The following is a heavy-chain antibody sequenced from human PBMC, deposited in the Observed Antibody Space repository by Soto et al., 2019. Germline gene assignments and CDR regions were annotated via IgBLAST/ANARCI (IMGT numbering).Heavy chain of an antibody. CDR2: ISYDGSNK. CDR1: GFTFSSYG. J-gene: IGHJ6*02. V-gene: IGHV3-30*18. D-gene: IGHD4-17*01. Sequence: PGGSLRLSCAASGFTFSSYGMHWVRQAPGKGLEWVAVISYDGSNKYYADSVKGRFTISRDNSKNTLYLQMNSLRAEDTAVYYCAKFRSDYGGDYYGMDVWGQGTTVTV. CDR3: AKFRSDYGGDYYGMDV.